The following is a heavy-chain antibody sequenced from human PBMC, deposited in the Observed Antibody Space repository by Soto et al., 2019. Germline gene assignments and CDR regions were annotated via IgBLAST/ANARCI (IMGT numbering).Heavy chain of an antibody. J-gene: IGHJ4*02. V-gene: IGHV5-51*01. D-gene: IGHD6-19*01. CDR2: IYPGDFET. CDR1: GYRFTSYW. Sequence: PGESLKISCRVSGYRFTSYWIGWLRQTPGKGLEWIGIIYPGDFETRYSPSFQGQVTISGDRSISNAYLQWDSLKALDSAMYYCTRQYSEWLVDYWGRGTLVTVSS. CDR3: TRQYSEWLVDY.